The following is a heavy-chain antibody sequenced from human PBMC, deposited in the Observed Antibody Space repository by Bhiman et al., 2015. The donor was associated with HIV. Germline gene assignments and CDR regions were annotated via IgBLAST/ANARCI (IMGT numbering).Heavy chain of an antibody. V-gene: IGHV3-21*01. J-gene: IGHJ5*02. CDR2: ISSSSYYI. D-gene: IGHD6-6*01. CDR3: ARGSSSSLSAERFDP. CDR1: GFTFSSHS. Sequence: EVQLVESGGGLVKPGGSLRLSCAASGFTFSSHSMNWVRQAPGKGLEWVSSISSSSYYIYYADSVKGRFTISRDNAKNSLYLQMNSLRAEDTAVYYCARGSSSSLSAERFDPWGQGTLVTVSP.